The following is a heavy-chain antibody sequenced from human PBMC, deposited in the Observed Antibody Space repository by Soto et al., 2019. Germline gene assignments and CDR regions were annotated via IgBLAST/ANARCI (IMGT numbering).Heavy chain of an antibody. D-gene: IGHD2-8*02. V-gene: IGHV1-3*05. Sequence: QVQLVQSGAEEKKPGASVRVSSRALDNTFISYAIIGWRKPPEQRLEWMGWINAGNGNTKYSQKFQGRVTITRDTSASTAYMELSSLKSEDTAVYYCARGDWWLFDYWGQGTLVTVSS. CDR3: ARGDWWLFDY. CDR1: DNTFISYA. CDR2: INAGNGNT. J-gene: IGHJ4*02.